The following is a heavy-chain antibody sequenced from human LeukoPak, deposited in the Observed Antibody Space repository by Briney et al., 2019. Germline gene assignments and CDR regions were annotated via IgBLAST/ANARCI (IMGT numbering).Heavy chain of an antibody. CDR3: ARDVTNSGSRRPASFYAFDT. D-gene: IGHD1-26*01. V-gene: IGHV1-18*01. Sequence: ASVKVSCKASGYTFNNYGISWVRQAPGQGLEWMGWISTYTGNTNYAQKLQGRVTMTTDTSTSTAYMELRSLRSDDTAVYYCARDVTNSGSRRPASFYAFDTWGQGTMVTVSS. CDR2: ISTYTGNT. CDR1: GYTFNNYG. J-gene: IGHJ3*02.